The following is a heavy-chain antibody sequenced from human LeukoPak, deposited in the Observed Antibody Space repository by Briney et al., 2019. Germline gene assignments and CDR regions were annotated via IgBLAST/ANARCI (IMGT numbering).Heavy chain of an antibody. D-gene: IGHD5-18*01. V-gene: IGHV3-11*06. Sequence: GGSLRLSRAASRFTFSDYYMSWLRQAPGRGLEWVSYISSSSSYTNYAHSVKCRFTISRENAQNSLNLQMNGQSADDTAVYYCAPGTYSYGYLFDYWGQGTLVTVSS. CDR1: RFTFSDYY. CDR3: APGTYSYGYLFDY. CDR2: ISSSSSYT. J-gene: IGHJ4*02.